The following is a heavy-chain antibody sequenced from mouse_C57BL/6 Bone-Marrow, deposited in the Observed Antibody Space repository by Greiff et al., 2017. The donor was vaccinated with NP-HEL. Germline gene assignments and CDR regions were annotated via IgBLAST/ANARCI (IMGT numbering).Heavy chain of an antibody. V-gene: IGHV5-4*01. CDR2: ISDGGSYT. D-gene: IGHD2-2*01. Sequence: DVMLVESGGGLVKPGGSLKLSCAASGFTFSSYAMSWVRQTPEKRLEWVATISDGGSYTYYPDNVKGRFTISRDNAKNNLYLQMSHLKSEDTAMYYCARDPRSTMVTPWFAYWGQGTLVTVSA. CDR1: GFTFSSYA. CDR3: ARDPRSTMVTPWFAY. J-gene: IGHJ3*01.